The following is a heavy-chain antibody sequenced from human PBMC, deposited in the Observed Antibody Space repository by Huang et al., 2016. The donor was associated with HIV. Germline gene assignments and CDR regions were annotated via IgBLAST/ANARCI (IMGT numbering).Heavy chain of an antibody. CDR3: AREVMITFGGPFDS. J-gene: IGHJ5*01. D-gene: IGHD3-16*01. Sequence: QVQLQQWGAGLLKPSETLSLTCAVYGGSFSRYYWNWIRQTPGKGLEWIGQINHSGSTKYKPALKSRVTMAVDTSKNQFSLKLRSVTAADTAVYYCAREVMITFGGPFDSWGQGSLVTVSS. V-gene: IGHV4-34*01. CDR1: GGSFSRYY. CDR2: INHSGST.